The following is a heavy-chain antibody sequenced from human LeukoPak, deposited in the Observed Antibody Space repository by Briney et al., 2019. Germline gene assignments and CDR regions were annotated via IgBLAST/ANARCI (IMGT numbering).Heavy chain of an antibody. D-gene: IGHD1-26*01. Sequence: GGSLRLSCAASGFTFSRYAMHWVGQAPGKGLEWVAVISYDGSNKYYADSVKGRFTISRDNSKNTLYLQMNSLRAEDTAVYYCAREKVGEYAFDIWGQGTMVTVSS. V-gene: IGHV3-30*04. J-gene: IGHJ3*02. CDR2: ISYDGSNK. CDR3: AREKVGEYAFDI. CDR1: GFTFSRYA.